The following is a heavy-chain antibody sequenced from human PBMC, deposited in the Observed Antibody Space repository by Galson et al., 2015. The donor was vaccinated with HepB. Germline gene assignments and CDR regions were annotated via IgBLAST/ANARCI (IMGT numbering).Heavy chain of an antibody. D-gene: IGHD6-6*01. V-gene: IGHV1-18*01. CDR3: ARWSYSSSLGERLDY. Sequence: QSGAEVKKPGESLRISCKASGYTFTSYGISWVRQAPGQGLEWMGWISAYNGNTNYAQKLQGRVTMTTDTSTSTAYMELRSLRSDDTAVYYCARWSYSSSLGERLDYWGQGTLVTVSS. J-gene: IGHJ4*02. CDR1: GYTFTSYG. CDR2: ISAYNGNT.